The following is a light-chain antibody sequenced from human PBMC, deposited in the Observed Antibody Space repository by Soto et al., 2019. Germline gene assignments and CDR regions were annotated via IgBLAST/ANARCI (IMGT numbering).Light chain of an antibody. CDR3: QQRYSWPLT. Sequence: EIVLTQSPATLSLALGESGTLSCRASQSVGSYLVWYQQRPGQTPRLLIYDASNRATDIPARFSGSGSGTDFTLTISSLEPEDFAVYYCQQRYSWPLTFGPGTKVDIK. J-gene: IGKJ3*01. CDR2: DAS. V-gene: IGKV3-11*01. CDR1: QSVGSY.